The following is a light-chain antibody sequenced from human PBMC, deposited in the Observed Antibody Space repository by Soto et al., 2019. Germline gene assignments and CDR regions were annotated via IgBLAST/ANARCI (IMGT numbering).Light chain of an antibody. V-gene: IGKV3-11*01. Sequence: EIVLTQSPATLSSFPGDRVTLSCRASQSLTNNYFAWYQQKPGQAPRLLIYDASNRAAGIPARFSGSGSGTDFTLTISSLEPEDFAVYYCQQRGNWPITFGQGTRLEI. CDR3: QQRGNWPIT. CDR1: QSLTNNY. CDR2: DAS. J-gene: IGKJ5*01.